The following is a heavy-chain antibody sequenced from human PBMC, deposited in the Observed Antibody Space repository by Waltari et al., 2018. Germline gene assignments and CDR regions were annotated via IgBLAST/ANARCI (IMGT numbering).Heavy chain of an antibody. J-gene: IGHJ3*02. D-gene: IGHD3-22*01. CDR3: AKDLRGDLVVAPPDAFDI. V-gene: IGHV3-30*18. Sequence: QVQLVESGGGVVQPGRSLRLSCAASGFTFSSYGMHWVRQAPGQGLEWVAVIWYDGSNKYYADSVKGRFTISRDNSKNTLYLQMNSLRAEDTAMYYCAKDLRGDLVVAPPDAFDIWGQGTMVTVSS. CDR1: GFTFSSYG. CDR2: IWYDGSNK.